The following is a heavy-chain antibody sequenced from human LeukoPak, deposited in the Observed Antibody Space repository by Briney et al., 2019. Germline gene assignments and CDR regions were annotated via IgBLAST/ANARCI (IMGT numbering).Heavy chain of an antibody. J-gene: IGHJ4*02. CDR3: AKDRARYSGSFFDY. D-gene: IGHD1-26*01. CDR2: ISYDGSNK. V-gene: IGHV3-30*18. CDR1: GFTFSSYG. Sequence: GGSLRLSCAASGFTFSSYGMHWVRQAPGKGLEWVAVISYDGSNKYYADSVKGRFTISRDNSKNTLYLQMNSLRAEDTAVYYCAKDRARYSGSFFDYWGQGTLVTVSS.